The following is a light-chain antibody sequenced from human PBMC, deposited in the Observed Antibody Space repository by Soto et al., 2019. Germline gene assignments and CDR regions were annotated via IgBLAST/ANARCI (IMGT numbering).Light chain of an antibody. CDR1: SSDVGGHDY. Sequence: QSALTQPASVSGSPGQSITISCTGTSSDVGGHDYVSWYQQHPGKAPKLIIFEVSYRPLGISNRFSGSKSGNTASLTISGLQAEDEADYYCSSYSSTTLLFGAGTKVTVL. CDR2: EVS. V-gene: IGLV2-14*01. CDR3: SSYSSTTLL. J-gene: IGLJ1*01.